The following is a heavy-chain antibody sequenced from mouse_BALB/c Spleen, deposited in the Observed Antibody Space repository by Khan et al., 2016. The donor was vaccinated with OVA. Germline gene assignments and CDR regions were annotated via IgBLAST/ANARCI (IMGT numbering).Heavy chain of an antibody. CDR2: IAPANGNT. V-gene: IGHV14-3*02. D-gene: IGHD2-3*01. Sequence: VQLKQSGAELVKPGASVKLSCTASGFNIKDTYLHWVKQRPEKGLEWIGRIAPANGNTQYAPKFQGKATITSDTSSDTFYLQLNSLTSEDTAVYYCARPSYDPRDFEVWGAGTTVTVSS. J-gene: IGHJ1*01. CDR3: ARPSYDPRDFEV. CDR1: GFNIKDTY.